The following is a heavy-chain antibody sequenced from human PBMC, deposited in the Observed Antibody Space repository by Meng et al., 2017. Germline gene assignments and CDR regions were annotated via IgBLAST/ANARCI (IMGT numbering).Heavy chain of an antibody. CDR1: GFTFSDYY. Sequence: GESLKISCAASGFTFSDYYMSWIRQAPGKGLEWVSYISSSGSTIYYADSVKGRFTISRDNAKNSLYLQMNGLRAEDTAVYYCAREGGLRLLWFGELWDGMDVWGQGTTVTVSS. V-gene: IGHV3-11*04. CDR2: ISSSGSTI. J-gene: IGHJ6*02. CDR3: AREGGLRLLWFGELWDGMDV. D-gene: IGHD3-10*01.